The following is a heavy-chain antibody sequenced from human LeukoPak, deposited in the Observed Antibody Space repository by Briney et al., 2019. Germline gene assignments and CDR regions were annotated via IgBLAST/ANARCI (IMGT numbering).Heavy chain of an antibody. D-gene: IGHD3-9*01. V-gene: IGHV1-69*01. Sequence: SVKVSCKASGGTFSSYAFSWVRQAPGQGLEWMGGIIPILGTVNYARKFQGRVTITAGESTSTAYMELSSLRPEDTAVYYCAKDPPNYDILTGWFDPWGQGTLVTVSS. J-gene: IGHJ5*02. CDR3: AKDPPNYDILTGWFDP. CDR1: GGTFSSYA. CDR2: IIPILGTV.